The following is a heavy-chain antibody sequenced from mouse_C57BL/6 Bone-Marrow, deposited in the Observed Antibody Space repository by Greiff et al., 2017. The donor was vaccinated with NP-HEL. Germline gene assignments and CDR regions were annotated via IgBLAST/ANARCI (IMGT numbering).Heavy chain of an antibody. Sequence: QVQLQQSGAELARPGASVKLSCKASGYTFTSYGISWVKQRTGQGLEWIGEIYPRSGNTYYNEKFKGKATLTADKSSSTAYMELRSLTSEDSAVYFCARLEAYDGYWYYAMDYWGQGTSVTVSS. CDR1: GYTFTSYG. V-gene: IGHV1-81*01. J-gene: IGHJ4*01. CDR3: ARLEAYDGYWYYAMDY. D-gene: IGHD2-3*01. CDR2: IYPRSGNT.